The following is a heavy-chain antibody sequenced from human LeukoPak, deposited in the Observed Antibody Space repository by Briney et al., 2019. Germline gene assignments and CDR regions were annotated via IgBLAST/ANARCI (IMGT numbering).Heavy chain of an antibody. Sequence: GGSLRLSCAASGFTFSSYSMNWVRQAPGKGLEWVSSISSSSSSYIYYADSVKGRFTISRDNAKNSLYLQMNSLRAEDTAVYYCARDRPSYGYASSLDYWGQGTLVTVSS. D-gene: IGHD5-18*01. CDR2: ISSSSSSYI. CDR1: GFTFSSYS. CDR3: ARDRPSYGYASSLDY. J-gene: IGHJ4*02. V-gene: IGHV3-21*01.